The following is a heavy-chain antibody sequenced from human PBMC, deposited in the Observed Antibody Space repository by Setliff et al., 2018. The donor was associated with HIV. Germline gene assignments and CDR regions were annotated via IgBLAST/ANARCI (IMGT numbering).Heavy chain of an antibody. D-gene: IGHD3-3*01. CDR3: ARVNLRITIFGVAPTSHSIDY. V-gene: IGHV1-18*01. J-gene: IGHJ4*02. CDR1: GYTFTNFG. CDR2: ISAYNGNT. Sequence: WASVKVSCKASGYTFTNFGIGWVRQAPGQGLEWMGWISAYNGNTNYAQKLQGRVTMTTDTSTSTAYMELRSLRSDDTAVYYCARVNLRITIFGVAPTSHSIDYWGQGTLVTVSS.